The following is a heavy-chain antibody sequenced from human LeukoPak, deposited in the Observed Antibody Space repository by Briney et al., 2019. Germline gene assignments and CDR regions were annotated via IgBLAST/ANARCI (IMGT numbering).Heavy chain of an antibody. CDR1: GGSISSGGYY. D-gene: IGHD2-2*03. V-gene: IGHV4-30-4*08. J-gene: IGHJ6*03. Sequence: SETLSLTCTVSGGSISSGGYYWSWIRQPPGKGLEWIGYIYYSGSTYYNQSLKSRVTISVDTSKNQFSLKLSSMTAADTAVYYCARAIGYCSSTSCYYPYYYSMDVWGKGTTVTVSS. CDR2: IYYSGST. CDR3: ARAIGYCSSTSCYYPYYYSMDV.